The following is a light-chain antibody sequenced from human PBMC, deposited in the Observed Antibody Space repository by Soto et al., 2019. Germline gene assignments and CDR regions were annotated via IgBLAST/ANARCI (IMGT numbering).Light chain of an antibody. CDR2: GAS. V-gene: IGKV3-20*01. Sequence: EIVLTQSPGTLSLSPGERATLSCRASQSVSSSYLAWYQQKPGHAPRLLIYGASYRATGIPDRFSGRGSVTDFTLTIRRLEPEDFAVYYCLQYDDSLSSFTFGQGTNLEIK. J-gene: IGKJ2*01. CDR3: LQYDDSLSSFT. CDR1: QSVSSSY.